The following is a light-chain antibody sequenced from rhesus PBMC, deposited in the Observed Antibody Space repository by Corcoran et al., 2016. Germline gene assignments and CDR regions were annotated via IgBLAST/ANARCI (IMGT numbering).Light chain of an antibody. CDR3: MQHKAVPWT. V-gene: IGKV2-61*01. J-gene: IGKJ1*01. Sequence: DIVMTQTPLSLPVTPGEPASISCRSSQSLLHTDGYTYLDWYLQKPGQSPQLLIYGGSNRTFGVPERFSGSGSGTDVTLKISKVEAEDVGVYYCMQHKAVPWTFGQGTKVEIK. CDR1: QSLLHTDGYTY. CDR2: GGS.